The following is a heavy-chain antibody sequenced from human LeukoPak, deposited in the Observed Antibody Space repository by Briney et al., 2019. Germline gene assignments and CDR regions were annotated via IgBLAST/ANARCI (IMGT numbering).Heavy chain of an antibody. Sequence: SETLSLTCTVSGGSISSYYWSWIRQPPGKGLEWIGYIFYSGSTNYNPSLKSRVTISVDTSKNQFSLKLSSLTAADTAVYYCARGSWPYYFDYWGQGTLVTVSS. CDR1: GGSISSYY. CDR3: ARGSWPYYFDY. V-gene: IGHV4-59*01. J-gene: IGHJ4*02. CDR2: IFYSGST.